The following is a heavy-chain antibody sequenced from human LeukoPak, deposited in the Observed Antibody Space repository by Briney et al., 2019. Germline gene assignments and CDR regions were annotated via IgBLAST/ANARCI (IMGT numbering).Heavy chain of an antibody. V-gene: IGHV1-46*01. Sequence: ASVKVSCKASGYTLTSYYMHWVRQAPGQGLEWMGIINPSGGSTSYAQKFQGRVTMTRDTSTSTVYMELSSLRSEDTAVYYCARVWVDYGGDYWGQGTLVTVSS. CDR1: GYTLTSYY. D-gene: IGHD4-23*01. J-gene: IGHJ4*02. CDR3: ARVWVDYGGDY. CDR2: INPSGGST.